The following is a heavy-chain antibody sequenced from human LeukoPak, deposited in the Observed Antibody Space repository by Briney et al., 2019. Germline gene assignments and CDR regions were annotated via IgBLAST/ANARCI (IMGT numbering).Heavy chain of an antibody. CDR2: ISGSGGST. CDR3: AKVGGPFDY. V-gene: IGHV3-23*01. D-gene: IGHD2-15*01. Sequence: TGGSLRLSCVASGFTFTDYFMSWVRQAPGKGLEWVSAISGSGGSTYYADSVKGRFTISRDNSKNTLYLQMNSLRAEDTAVYYCAKVGGPFDYWGQGTLVTVSS. CDR1: GFTFTDYF. J-gene: IGHJ4*02.